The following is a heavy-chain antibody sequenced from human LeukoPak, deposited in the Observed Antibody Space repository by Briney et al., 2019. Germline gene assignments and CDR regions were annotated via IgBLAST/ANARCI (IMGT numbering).Heavy chain of an antibody. CDR1: GGSISSYY. V-gene: IGHV4-59*01. CDR2: IYYSGST. J-gene: IGHJ3*02. Sequence: SETLSLTCTVSGGSISSYYWSWIRQPPGKGLEWIGYIYYSGSTNYNPSLKSRVTISVDTSKNQFSLKLSSVTAADTAVYYCARAMVEYYYDSSSTGAFDIWGQGTMVTVSS. CDR3: ARAMVEYYYDSSSTGAFDI. D-gene: IGHD3-22*01.